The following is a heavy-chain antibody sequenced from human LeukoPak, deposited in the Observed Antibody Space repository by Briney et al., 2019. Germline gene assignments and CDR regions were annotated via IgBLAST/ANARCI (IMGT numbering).Heavy chain of an antibody. Sequence: PSETLSLTCAVYGGSFSGYYWSWIRQPPGKGLEWIGEINHSGGTDYNPSLKSRVTISVDTSKNQFSLKLSSVTAADTAVYYCASREGSGSDYWGQGTLVTVSS. D-gene: IGHD3-10*01. CDR1: GGSFSGYY. CDR2: INHSGGT. J-gene: IGHJ4*02. V-gene: IGHV4-34*01. CDR3: ASREGSGSDY.